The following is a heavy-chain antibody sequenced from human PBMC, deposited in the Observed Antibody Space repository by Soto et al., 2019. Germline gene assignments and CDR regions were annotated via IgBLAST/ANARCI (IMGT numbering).Heavy chain of an antibody. D-gene: IGHD7-27*01. CDR3: ARAGDALDF. V-gene: IGHV1-18*01. CDR1: DYIFTSYG. J-gene: IGHJ3*01. Sequence: ASVKVSCKASDYIFTSYGISWVRRAPGQGLEWVGWISAYNGDTNYAQRFQGRVTVTTDTSTSTAYMELRSLRSDDTAVYYCARAGDALDFWGQGTMVTVSS. CDR2: ISAYNGDT.